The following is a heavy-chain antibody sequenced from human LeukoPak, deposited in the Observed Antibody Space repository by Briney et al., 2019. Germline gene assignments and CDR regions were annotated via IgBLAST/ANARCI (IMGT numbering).Heavy chain of an antibody. CDR2: INHSGST. Sequence: SETLSLTCAVYGGSFSGYYWSWIRQPPGKGLEWIGEINHSGSTNYNPSLKSRVTISVDTSKNQFSLKLSSVAAADTAVYYCAREKDYGGDCYPYYYYYYMDVWGKGTTVTISS. J-gene: IGHJ6*03. CDR3: AREKDYGGDCYPYYYYYYMDV. CDR1: GGSFSGYY. V-gene: IGHV4-34*01. D-gene: IGHD2-21*02.